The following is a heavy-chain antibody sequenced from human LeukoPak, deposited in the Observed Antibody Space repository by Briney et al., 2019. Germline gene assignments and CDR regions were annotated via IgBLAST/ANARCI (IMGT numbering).Heavy chain of an antibody. CDR2: ISYDGSNK. CDR3: AKSNLAYCGGDCYTPLDY. Sequence: GGSLRLSCAASGFTFSSYGMHWVRQAPGKGLEWVAVISYDGSNKYYADSVKGRFTISRDNSKNTLYLQMNSLRAEDTAVYYCAKSNLAYCGGDCYTPLDYWGQGTLVTVSS. CDR1: GFTFSSYG. V-gene: IGHV3-30*18. D-gene: IGHD2-21*02. J-gene: IGHJ4*02.